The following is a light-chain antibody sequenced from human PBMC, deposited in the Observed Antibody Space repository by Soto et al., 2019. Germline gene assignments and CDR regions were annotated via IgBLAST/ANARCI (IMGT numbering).Light chain of an antibody. CDR2: KAS. J-gene: IGKJ1*01. CDR1: QTIIIW. Sequence: DIQMTQSPYTLSGSVGDRFTITCRASQTIIIWLAWYQQKPWKAPKLLIYKASTLKSGVPSRFSGSGSGTDFTLTISSLQPEDFATYFCQQSYSTPPWTFGQGTKVDTK. V-gene: IGKV1-5*03. CDR3: QQSYSTPPWT.